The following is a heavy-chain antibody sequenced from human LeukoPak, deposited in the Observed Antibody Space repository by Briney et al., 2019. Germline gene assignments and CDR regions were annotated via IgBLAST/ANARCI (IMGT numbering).Heavy chain of an antibody. V-gene: IGHV3-20*04. D-gene: IGHD6-6*01. CDR3: ARDRELRYSSSLPDSDYYYYYCMDV. CDR2: INWNGGST. CDR1: GFTFDDYG. J-gene: IGHJ6*03. Sequence: PGGSLRLSCAASGFTFDDYGMSWVRQAPGKGLEWVSGINWNGGSTGYADSVKGRFTISRDNAKNSLYLQMNSLRAEDTALYYCARDRELRYSSSLPDSDYYYYYCMDVWGKGTTVTVSS.